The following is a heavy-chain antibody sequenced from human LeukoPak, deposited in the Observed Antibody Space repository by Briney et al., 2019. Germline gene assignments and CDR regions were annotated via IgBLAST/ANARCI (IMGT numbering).Heavy chain of an antibody. CDR1: GFTFINYG. Sequence: PGGSLSLSCAASGFTFINYGMHWVRQAPGKGLEWVAVISYDGSNKYYADPVKGRSTIFSDNTKKMLYLQMNILSTDDTAVYYGANYGDYQYFDYWGQGTPVTVSS. D-gene: IGHD4-17*01. J-gene: IGHJ4*02. V-gene: IGHV3-30*18. CDR2: ISYDGSNK. CDR3: ANYGDYQYFDY.